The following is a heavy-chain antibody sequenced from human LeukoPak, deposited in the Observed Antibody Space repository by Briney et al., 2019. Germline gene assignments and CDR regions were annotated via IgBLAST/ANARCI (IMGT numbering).Heavy chain of an antibody. CDR2: VSISGDNT. CDR1: GFNFNNYG. D-gene: IGHD6-19*01. J-gene: IGHJ4*02. Sequence: GGSLRLSCAASGFNFNNYGMSWVRQAPEKGLEWVSSVSISGDNTYYSDSVKGRFTISRDNAKNSLYLQMHSLRAEDTALYYCARVSDISVAAYFDYWGQGTLVTVSS. V-gene: IGHV3-23*01. CDR3: ARVSDISVAAYFDY.